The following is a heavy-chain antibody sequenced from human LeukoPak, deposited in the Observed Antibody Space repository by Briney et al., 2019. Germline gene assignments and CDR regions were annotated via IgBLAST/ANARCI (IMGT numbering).Heavy chain of an antibody. CDR3: ARALDDYGDYPPFDY. D-gene: IGHD4-17*01. V-gene: IGHV4-39*07. CDR2: IYYSGST. J-gene: IGHJ4*02. Sequence: SETLSLTCTVSGGSISSANHYWSWVRQYPGKGLEWIGSIYYSGSTYYNPSLKSRVTISVDTSKNQFSLKLSSVTAADTAVYYCARALDDYGDYPPFDYWGQGTLVTVSS. CDR1: GGSISSANHY.